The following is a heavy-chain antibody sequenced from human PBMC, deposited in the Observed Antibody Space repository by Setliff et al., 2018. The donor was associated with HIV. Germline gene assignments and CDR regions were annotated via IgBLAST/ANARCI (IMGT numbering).Heavy chain of an antibody. J-gene: IGHJ6*03. CDR1: SSYF. D-gene: IGHD4-17*01. V-gene: IGHV3-7*01. CDR2: ISPDGNRN. Sequence: SSYFWGWIRQAPGKGLEWVASISPDGNRNHYADSVKGRFTISRDNAKNSLYLEMNSLRAEDTALYFCARDLGVATHGDSGQVLYYHYMDVWGKGTMVTVSS. CDR3: ARDLGVATHGDSGQVLYYHYMDV.